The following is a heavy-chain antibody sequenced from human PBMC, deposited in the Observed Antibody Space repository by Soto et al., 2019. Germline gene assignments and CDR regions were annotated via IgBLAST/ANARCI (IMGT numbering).Heavy chain of an antibody. CDR3: ASGSLQSSRWYFDY. CDR1: GRSISSGGYY. D-gene: IGHD6-13*01. Sequence: QVQLQESGPGLVKPSQTLSLTCTVSGRSISSGGYYWSWIRQHPGKGLEWIGYIDYSGSNYYNPSLKGRFTISVDTSKNQFSLKLSSVTAADTAVYYWASGSLQSSRWYFDYWGQGTLVTVSS. V-gene: IGHV4-31*03. J-gene: IGHJ4*02. CDR2: IDYSGSN.